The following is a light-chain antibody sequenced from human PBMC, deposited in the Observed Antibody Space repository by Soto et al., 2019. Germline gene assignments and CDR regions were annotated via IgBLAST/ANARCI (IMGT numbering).Light chain of an antibody. J-gene: IGLJ2*01. Sequence: QSVLTQPASVSGSPGQSITISCTGTSSDVGGYNYVSWYQQHPGKAPKLMIYEVSNRPSGVSNRFSGSKSGNTAFLTISGLQAEDEADYYCSSYTSSSTQVFGGGTQLTVL. CDR1: SSDVGGYNY. CDR2: EVS. CDR3: SSYTSSSTQV. V-gene: IGLV2-14*01.